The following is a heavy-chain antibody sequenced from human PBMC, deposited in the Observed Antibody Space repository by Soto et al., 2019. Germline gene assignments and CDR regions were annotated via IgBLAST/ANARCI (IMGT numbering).Heavy chain of an antibody. D-gene: IGHD3-10*01. CDR2: IYYSGST. CDR1: GGSISSYY. Sequence: QVQLQESGPGLVKPSETLSLTCTVSGGSISSYYWSWIRQPPGKGLEWIGYIYYSGSTNYNPSLKSRVTISVDTSKTQFSLKLSSVTAADTAVYYCARDRKGYYGSGSSAPQGMDVWGQGTTVTVSS. V-gene: IGHV4-59*01. J-gene: IGHJ6*02. CDR3: ARDRKGYYGSGSSAPQGMDV.